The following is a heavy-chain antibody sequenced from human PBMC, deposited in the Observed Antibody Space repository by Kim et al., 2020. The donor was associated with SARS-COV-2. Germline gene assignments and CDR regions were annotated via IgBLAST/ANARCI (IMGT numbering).Heavy chain of an antibody. V-gene: IGHV4-39*01. CDR2: ISYSGNT. CDR1: GGSIRHSHYY. Sequence: SETLSLTCTVSGGSIRHSHYYWGWIRQPPGKGLEWIGSISYSGNTYYNPSLKSRVTMSVDTSKNQYSLKLSSVTAPDTAVYYCARKYSSGWSRANYFDHWGQGTLVTVSS. CDR3: ARKYSSGWSRANYFDH. J-gene: IGHJ4*02. D-gene: IGHD6-19*01.